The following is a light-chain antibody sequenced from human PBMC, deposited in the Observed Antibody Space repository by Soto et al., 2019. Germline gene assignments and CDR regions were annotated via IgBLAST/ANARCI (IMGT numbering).Light chain of an antibody. Sequence: QSALTQSASVSGSPGQSITISCTGSSRDVGGYKVVSWYQQHPGKAPKLMIYEGSKRPSGVSDRFSGTKSGNTASLTISGLQAEDEAEYYCCSYAGSSTFVFGTGTKVTVL. CDR1: SRDVGGYKV. J-gene: IGLJ1*01. CDR3: CSYAGSSTFV. CDR2: EGS. V-gene: IGLV2-23*01.